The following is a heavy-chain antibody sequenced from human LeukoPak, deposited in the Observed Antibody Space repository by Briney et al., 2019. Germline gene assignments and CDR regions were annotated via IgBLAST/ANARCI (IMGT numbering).Heavy chain of an antibody. CDR3: ARGKGCSTSRCYRYFDY. V-gene: IGHV3-21*01. Sequence: PGGSLRLSCAASGFTFSSYSMNWVRQAPGKGLEWVSSISSSSSYIYYADSVKGRFTISRDNAKNSLYLQMNSLRAEDTAVYYCARGKGCSTSRCYRYFDYWGQGRLVTVSS. CDR1: GFTFSSYS. D-gene: IGHD2-2*01. CDR2: ISSSSSYI. J-gene: IGHJ4*02.